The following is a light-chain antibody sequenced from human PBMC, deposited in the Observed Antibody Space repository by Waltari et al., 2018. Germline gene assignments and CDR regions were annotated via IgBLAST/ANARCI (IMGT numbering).Light chain of an antibody. CDR1: QSIGSY. V-gene: IGKV3-20*01. CDR3: QQYASTPPT. CDR2: GTS. J-gene: IGKJ1*01. Sequence: EVVLTQSPGTLSLSPGEGATLSCRASQSIGSYLGWYQQKPGQAPRPLISGTSSRATGIPDRFIGSGSGTDFTLTISSLEPEEFAVYYCQQYASTPPTFGQGTKLE.